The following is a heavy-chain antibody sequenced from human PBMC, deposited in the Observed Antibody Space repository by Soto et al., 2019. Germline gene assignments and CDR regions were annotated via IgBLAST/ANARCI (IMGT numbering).Heavy chain of an antibody. CDR1: GFTFSSYG. CDR2: ISYDGSNK. V-gene: IGHV3-30*18. D-gene: IGHD4-17*01. CDR3: AKEPYGDPYAFDI. J-gene: IGHJ3*02. Sequence: PGGSLRLSCAASGFTFSSYGMHWVRQAPGEGLEWVAVISYDGSNKYYADSVKGRFTISRDNSKNTLYLQMNSLRAEDTAVYYCAKEPYGDPYAFDIWGQGTMVTVSS.